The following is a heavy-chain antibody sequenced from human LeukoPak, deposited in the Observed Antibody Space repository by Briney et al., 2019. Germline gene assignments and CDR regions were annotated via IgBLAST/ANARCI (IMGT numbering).Heavy chain of an antibody. D-gene: IGHD5-12*01. CDR3: AKDRGPSGYDHFDY. Sequence: GGSLRLSCAASGFTFSSYGMHWVRQAPGKGLEWVACIRYDGSNKDYADSVKGRFTISRDNSKNTLYLQMNSLRAEDTAVYYCAKDRGPSGYDHFDYWGQGTLVTVSS. CDR2: IRYDGSNK. CDR1: GFTFSSYG. V-gene: IGHV3-30*02. J-gene: IGHJ4*02.